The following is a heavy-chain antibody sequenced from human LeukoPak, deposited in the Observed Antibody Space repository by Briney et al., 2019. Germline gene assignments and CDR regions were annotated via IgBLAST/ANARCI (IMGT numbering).Heavy chain of an antibody. J-gene: IGHJ4*02. CDR1: GGSFSSYY. Sequence: PSETLSLTCAVYGGSFSSYYWSWIRQPPGKGLEWIGEIHHSGSTNYNPSLKSRVTISVDTSKNQSSLKLSSVTAADTAVYYCVRGTEIMAFLYWGQGTLVTVSS. CDR2: IHHSGST. V-gene: IGHV4-34*01. D-gene: IGHD2-8*01. CDR3: VRGTEIMAFLY.